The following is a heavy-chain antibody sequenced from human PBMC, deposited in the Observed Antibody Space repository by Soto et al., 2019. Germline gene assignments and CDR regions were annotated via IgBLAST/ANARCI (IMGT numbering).Heavy chain of an antibody. J-gene: IGHJ6*02. CDR2: IYYSGST. V-gene: IGHV4-59*01. CDR3: ARDGLGHHHDCSGGSCYLGPYYYYGMDV. D-gene: IGHD2-15*01. Sequence: SETLSLTCTVSGGSISSYYWSWIRQPPGKGLEWIGYIYYSGSTNYNPSLKSRVTISVDTSKNQFSLKLSSVTAADTAVYYCARDGLGHHHDCSGGSCYLGPYYYYGMDVWGQGTTGTV. CDR1: GGSISSYY.